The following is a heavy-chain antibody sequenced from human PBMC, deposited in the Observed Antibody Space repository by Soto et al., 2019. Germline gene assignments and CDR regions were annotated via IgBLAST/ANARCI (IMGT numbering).Heavy chain of an antibody. CDR2: IYYSGST. CDR1: GGSISSYY. V-gene: IGHV4-59*12. Sequence: PSETLSLTCTVSGGSISSYYWSWVRQPPGKGLEWIGYIYYSGSTNYNPSLKSRVTISVDTSKNQLSLKLSSVTAADTAVYYCARGMVATMFDYWGQGTLVTVSS. D-gene: IGHD5-12*01. CDR3: ARGMVATMFDY. J-gene: IGHJ4*02.